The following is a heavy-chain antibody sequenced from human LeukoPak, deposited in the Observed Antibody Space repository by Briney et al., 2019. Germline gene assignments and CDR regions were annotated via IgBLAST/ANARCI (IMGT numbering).Heavy chain of an antibody. Sequence: SQTLSLTCTVSGGSISSGGYYWSWIRQPPGKGLEWIGYIYHSGSTYYNPSLKSRVTISVDRSKNQFSLKLSSVTAADTAVYYCASLGYCSSTSCSDLFDYWGQGTLVTVSS. CDR2: IYHSGST. CDR3: ASLGYCSSTSCSDLFDY. D-gene: IGHD2-2*01. J-gene: IGHJ4*02. CDR1: GGSISSGGYY. V-gene: IGHV4-30-2*01.